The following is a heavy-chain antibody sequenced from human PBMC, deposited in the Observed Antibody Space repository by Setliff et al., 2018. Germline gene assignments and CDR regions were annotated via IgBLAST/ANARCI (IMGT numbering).Heavy chain of an antibody. CDR1: GDSTSSRTYY. CDR3: ARMSGFLYIDV. Sequence: SETLSLTCTVSGDSTSSRTYYWSWIRQPAGKGLEWIGHIYTSWSTIYNPSLKSRLTISLDKPKNQFSLNLSSVTAADTAVYYCARMSGFLYIDVWGKGTTVTVSS. CDR2: IYTSWST. D-gene: IGHD3-3*01. J-gene: IGHJ6*03. V-gene: IGHV4-61*09.